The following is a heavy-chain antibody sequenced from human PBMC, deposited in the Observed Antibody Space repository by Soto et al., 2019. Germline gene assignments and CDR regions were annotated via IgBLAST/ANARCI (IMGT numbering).Heavy chain of an antibody. D-gene: IGHD2-2*01. V-gene: IGHV3-33*01. Sequence: GRSLRLSCAASGFTFSSYGMHSVPQAPVNGLKRVAPLWFDGTDKYYTESVKCRFTISRGTSQSTRYLQMNSLRAEDKALYYCARLYCSATSCYSVGAFDIRGPGTMVT. J-gene: IGHJ3*02. CDR1: GFTFSSYG. CDR3: ARLYCSATSCYSVGAFDI. CDR2: LWFDGTDK.